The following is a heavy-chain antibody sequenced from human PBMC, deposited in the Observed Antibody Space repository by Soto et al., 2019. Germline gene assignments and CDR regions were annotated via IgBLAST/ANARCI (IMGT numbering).Heavy chain of an antibody. CDR2: ITTSSTSI. CDR1: GFTFSSYS. V-gene: IGHV3-21*01. Sequence: EVQLVESGGGLVKPGGSLRLSCAASGFTFSSYSMNWVRQAPGEGLEWVSSITTSSTSIYYADSVKGRFTISRDNAKNSLFLQMNSLTAEDKAVYYCARGYGDYIPDAFNIWGQGTMVTVSS. CDR3: ARGYGDYIPDAFNI. J-gene: IGHJ3*02. D-gene: IGHD4-17*01.